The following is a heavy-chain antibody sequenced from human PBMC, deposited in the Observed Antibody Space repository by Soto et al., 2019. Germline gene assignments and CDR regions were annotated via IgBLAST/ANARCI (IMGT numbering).Heavy chain of an antibody. CDR1: GFAFYNYA. D-gene: IGHD1-26*01. Sequence: EEQLLESGGGLIQPGGSLSLSCAASGFAFYNYAMAWVRQAPGKGLAWVSGISDSGISIYYTDSVKGRFTISRDNSKNTLFLQMDSLRGEDTALYYCAKDARRTGLLGQWVGWGQGTLVTVSS. CDR2: ISDSGISI. J-gene: IGHJ4*02. CDR3: AKDARRTGLLGQWVG. V-gene: IGHV3-23*01.